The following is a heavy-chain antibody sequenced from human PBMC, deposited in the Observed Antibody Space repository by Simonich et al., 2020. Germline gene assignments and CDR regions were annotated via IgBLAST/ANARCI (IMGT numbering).Heavy chain of an antibody. J-gene: IGHJ4*02. Sequence: EVQLVESGGGLVQPGGSLRLSCAASGFTFSSYWMHCVRQAPGKGVGWVSRINSDGSRPSYADSVKGRFTISRDNAKNTLYLQMNSLRAEDTAVYYCARNRLDYWGQGTLVTVSS. V-gene: IGHV3-74*01. CDR2: INSDGSRP. CDR1: GFTFSSYW. CDR3: ARNRLDY.